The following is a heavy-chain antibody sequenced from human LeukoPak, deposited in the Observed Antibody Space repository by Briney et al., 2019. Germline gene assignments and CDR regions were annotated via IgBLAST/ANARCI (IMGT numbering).Heavy chain of an antibody. CDR3: ARAIHNYYLFMDV. V-gene: IGHV1-69*04. CDR1: GGTFSSYA. CDR2: IIPILGIA. Sequence: ASVKVSCKASGGTFSSYAISWVRQAPGQGLEWMGRIIPILGIANYAQKFQGRVTITADKSTSTVYMELTSLTSEDTAVYSCARAIHNYYLFMDVWGKGTTVTVSS. J-gene: IGHJ6*03.